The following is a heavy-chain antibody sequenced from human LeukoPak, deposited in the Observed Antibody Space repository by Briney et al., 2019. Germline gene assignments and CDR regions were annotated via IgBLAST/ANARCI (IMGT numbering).Heavy chain of an antibody. CDR2: IYTSGST. CDR1: GGSISSYY. V-gene: IGHV4-4*07. Sequence: SETLSLTCTVSGGSISSYYWSWIRQPAGKGLEWIGRIYTSGSTNYNPSLKSRVTMSVDTSKNQFSLKLSSVTAADTAVYYCARASRRYYDWLLYPHFDYWGQGTLVTVSS. J-gene: IGHJ4*02. CDR3: ARASRRYYDWLLYPHFDY. D-gene: IGHD3-9*01.